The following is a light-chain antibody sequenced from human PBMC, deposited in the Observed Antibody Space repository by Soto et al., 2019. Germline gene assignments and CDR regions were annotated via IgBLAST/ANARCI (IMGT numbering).Light chain of an antibody. CDR1: QSVSSTY. V-gene: IGKV3-20*01. Sequence: EIVLTQSPGTLSLSPGERATLSCRASQSVSSTYLAWYQQKPGQAPRLLICGASSRATGIPDRFSGSGSGTDFTLTISRLEPEDFVVYYCQQYGSSFGPGTKVDIK. J-gene: IGKJ3*01. CDR2: GAS. CDR3: QQYGSS.